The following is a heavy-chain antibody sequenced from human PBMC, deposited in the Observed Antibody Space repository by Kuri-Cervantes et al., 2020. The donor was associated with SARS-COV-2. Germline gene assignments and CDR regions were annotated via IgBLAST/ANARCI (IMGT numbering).Heavy chain of an antibody. J-gene: IGHJ4*02. CDR1: GFTFSSYA. Sequence: GESLKISCAASGFTFSSYAMSWVRQAPGKGLEWVSAISGSGGSTYYADSVKGRFTISRDNSKNTLYLQMNSLRAEDTAVYYCARIYGSDFDYWGQGTLVTVSS. CDR3: ARIYGSDFDY. V-gene: IGHV3-23*01. D-gene: IGHD3-10*01. CDR2: ISGSGGST.